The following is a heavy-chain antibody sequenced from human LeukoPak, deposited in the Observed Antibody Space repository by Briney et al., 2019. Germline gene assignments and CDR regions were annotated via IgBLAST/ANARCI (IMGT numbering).Heavy chain of an antibody. CDR3: AKASYVMGAPFDY. CDR1: GYSISSGYY. D-gene: IGHD1-26*01. V-gene: IGHV3-11*04. CDR2: ISSSGSTI. J-gene: IGHJ4*02. Sequence: LSLTCTVSGYSISSGYYWGWIRQPPGKGLEWVSYISSSGSTIYYADSVKGRFTISRDNAKNSLYLQMNSLRAEDTAVYYCAKASYVMGAPFDYWGQGTLVTVSS.